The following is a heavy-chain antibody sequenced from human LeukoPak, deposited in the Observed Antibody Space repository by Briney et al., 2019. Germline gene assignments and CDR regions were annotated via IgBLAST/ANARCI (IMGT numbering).Heavy chain of an antibody. V-gene: IGHV4-30-2*01. Sequence: SQTLSLTCAVSGGSISSGGYSWSWIRQPPGKGLEWIGYIYHSGSTYYNPSLKSRVTISVDRSKNQFSLKLSSVTAADTAVYYRARSSNTYYYGSGSYFSPGFDPWGQGTLVTVSS. CDR2: IYHSGST. D-gene: IGHD3-10*01. CDR3: ARSSNTYYYGSGSYFSPGFDP. CDR1: GGSISSGGYS. J-gene: IGHJ5*02.